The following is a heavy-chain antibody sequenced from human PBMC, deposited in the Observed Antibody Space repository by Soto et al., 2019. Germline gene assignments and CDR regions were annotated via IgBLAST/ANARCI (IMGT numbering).Heavy chain of an antibody. V-gene: IGHV1-18*01. Sequence: APVKASSKASGYTFTSYGNSWVRQAPGQGLEWMGWISAYNGNTNYAQKLQVRVTMTTDTSTSTAYMELRSLRSDDTAVYYCARLYSSSWGLFDPWGQGTLVSVGS. D-gene: IGHD6-6*01. CDR3: ARLYSSSWGLFDP. CDR1: GYTFTSYG. CDR2: ISAYNGNT. J-gene: IGHJ5*01.